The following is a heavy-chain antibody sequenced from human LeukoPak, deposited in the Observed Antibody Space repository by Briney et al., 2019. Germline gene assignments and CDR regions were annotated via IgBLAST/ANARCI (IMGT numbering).Heavy chain of an antibody. CDR3: AGLGGYCSSTTCASRYFDL. CDR2: INPSGGSS. CDR1: GFIFTSYY. D-gene: IGHD2-2*01. Sequence: GGSVKVSCTASGFIFTSYYMHWMRQAPGQGLEWVGIINPSGGSSRYAQKFKGRVTITRDMATSSLYMELNSLRAEDTAVYYCAGLGGYCSSTTCASRYFDLWGRGTLVTVSS. V-gene: IGHV1-46*01. J-gene: IGHJ2*01.